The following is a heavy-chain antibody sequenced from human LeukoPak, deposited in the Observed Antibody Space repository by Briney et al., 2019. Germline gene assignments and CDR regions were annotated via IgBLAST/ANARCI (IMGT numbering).Heavy chain of an antibody. CDR3: ARDEYGDYAY. CDR1: GFTFSSYE. CDR2: ISSSGSTI. J-gene: IGHJ4*02. D-gene: IGHD4-17*01. Sequence: GGSLRLSCAASGFTFSSYEMNWVRQAPGKGLEWVSYISSSGSTIYYEDSVKGRFTISRDNAKNSLYLQMNSLRAEDTAVYYCARDEYGDYAYWGQGTLVTVSS. V-gene: IGHV3-48*03.